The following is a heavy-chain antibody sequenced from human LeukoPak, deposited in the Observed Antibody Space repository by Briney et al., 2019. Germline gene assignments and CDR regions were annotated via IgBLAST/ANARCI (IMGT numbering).Heavy chain of an antibody. CDR3: ARARAVAGRGRYFDY. CDR1: GGTFSSYA. CDR2: IIPIFGTA. D-gene: IGHD6-19*01. V-gene: IGHV1-69*13. Sequence: ASVKVSCKASGGTFSSYAISWVRQAPGQGLEWMGGIIPIFGTANYAQKFQGRVTITADESTSTAYMELSSLRSEDTAVYYCARARAVAGRGRYFDYWGQGTLVTVSS. J-gene: IGHJ4*02.